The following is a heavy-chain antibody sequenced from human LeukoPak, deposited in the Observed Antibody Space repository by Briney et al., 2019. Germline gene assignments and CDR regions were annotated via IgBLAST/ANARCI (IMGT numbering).Heavy chain of an antibody. Sequence: ASVKVSCKASGYTFTSYYMHWVRQAPGQGLEWMGIINPSGGSTSYAQKFQGRVTMTRDTSTSTVYMELSSLRSEDTAVYYCARDFFSSMAKTWLQDPIDAFDIWGQGTMVTVSS. CDR3: ARDFFSSMAKTWLQDPIDAFDI. CDR2: INPSGGST. CDR1: GYTFTSYY. V-gene: IGHV1-46*01. J-gene: IGHJ3*02. D-gene: IGHD5-24*01.